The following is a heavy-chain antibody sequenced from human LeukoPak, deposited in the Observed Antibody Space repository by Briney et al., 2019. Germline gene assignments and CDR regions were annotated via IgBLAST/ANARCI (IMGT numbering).Heavy chain of an antibody. Sequence: GGSLRLSCAASGFTFSSYAMSWVRQAPGKGLEWVSAISGSGGSTYYADSVKGRFTVSRDNSKNTLYLQMNSLRAEDTAVYYCAEPEGGYYDIRPDWGQGTLVTVSS. D-gene: IGHD3-22*01. J-gene: IGHJ4*02. V-gene: IGHV3-23*01. CDR1: GFTFSSYA. CDR3: AEPEGGYYDIRPD. CDR2: ISGSGGST.